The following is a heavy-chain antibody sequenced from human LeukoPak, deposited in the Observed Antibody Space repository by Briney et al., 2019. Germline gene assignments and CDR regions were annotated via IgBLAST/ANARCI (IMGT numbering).Heavy chain of an antibody. J-gene: IGHJ4*02. CDR2: VHLDGRT. V-gene: IGHV4-4*02. D-gene: IGHD3-3*01. Sequence: SETLSLTCDVSGGSVTSTNWWTWVAQPPGKGLEWIGEVHLDGRTNYNPSLKSRLTLSVDLSENHISLRLTSVTAADTAVYYCAREGGFYRPLDYSGQGTLVTVSS. CDR3: AREGGFYRPLDY. CDR1: GGSVTSTNW.